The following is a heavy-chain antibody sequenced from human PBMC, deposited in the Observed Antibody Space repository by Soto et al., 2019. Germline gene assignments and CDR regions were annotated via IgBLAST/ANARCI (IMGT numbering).Heavy chain of an antibody. Sequence: QVQLVQSGAEVKKPGSSVKVSCKASGGTFSRYAISWVRQAPGQGLEWMGGIIPIFGTTNYAQKFQSRVTITADESTSTAYMELSSLRSEDTAVYYCARHSYDSSGYYRYYFHYWGQGALVTVSS. V-gene: IGHV1-69*12. CDR2: IIPIFGTT. CDR1: GGTFSRYA. J-gene: IGHJ4*02. CDR3: ARHSYDSSGYYRYYFHY. D-gene: IGHD3-22*01.